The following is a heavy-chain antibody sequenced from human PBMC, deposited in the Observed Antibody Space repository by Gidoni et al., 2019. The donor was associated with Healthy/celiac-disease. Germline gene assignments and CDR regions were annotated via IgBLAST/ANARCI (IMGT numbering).Heavy chain of an antibody. CDR3: ARPGGYCSGGSCSDYYYYGMDV. V-gene: IGHV5-51*01. CDR1: GYSFTSYW. J-gene: IGHJ6*02. Sequence: DVQLVQSGAEVKKPGESLKISCKGSGYSFTSYWIGWVRQMPGKGLEWMGIIYPGDSDTRYSTSFQGKVTISAEKSISTAYLQWSSLKASDTAMYYWARPGGYCSGGSCSDYYYYGMDVWGQGTTVTVSS. CDR2: IYPGDSDT. D-gene: IGHD2-15*01.